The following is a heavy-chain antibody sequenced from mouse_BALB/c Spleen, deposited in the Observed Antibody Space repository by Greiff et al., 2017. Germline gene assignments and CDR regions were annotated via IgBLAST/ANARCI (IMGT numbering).Heavy chain of an antibody. J-gene: IGHJ1*01. V-gene: IGHV5-6-2*01. CDR3: ARQFDFGIITTVVATPDWYFDV. D-gene: IGHD1-1*01. Sequence: DVMLVESGGGLVKLGGSLKLSCAASGFTFSSYYMSWVRQTPEKRLELVAAINSNGGSTYYPDTVKGRFTISRDNAKNTLYLQMSSLKSEDTALYYCARQFDFGIITTVVATPDWYFDVWGAGTTVTVSS. CDR2: INSNGGST. CDR1: GFTFSSYY.